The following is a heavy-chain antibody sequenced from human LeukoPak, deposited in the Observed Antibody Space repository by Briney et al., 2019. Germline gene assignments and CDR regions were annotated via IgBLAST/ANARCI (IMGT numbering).Heavy chain of an antibody. D-gene: IGHD2-15*01. CDR3: TTDSGYCSGGSCRGGFDY. J-gene: IGHJ4*02. V-gene: IGHV3-15*01. CDR2: IKSKTDGGTT. Sequence: PGGSLRLSCAASGFTFSNAWMSWVRQAPGKGLEWVGRIKSKTDGGTTDYAAPVKGRFTISRDDSKNTLYLQMNSLKTEDTAVYYCTTDSGYCSGGSCRGGFDYWGQGTLVTVSS. CDR1: GFTFSNAW.